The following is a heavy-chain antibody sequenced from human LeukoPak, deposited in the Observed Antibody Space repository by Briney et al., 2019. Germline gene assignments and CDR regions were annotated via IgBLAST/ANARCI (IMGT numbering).Heavy chain of an antibody. Sequence: GGSLRLSCAGSGFTFSDYYMSWIRQAPGKGLEWVSYISSSGSTIYYADSVKGRFTISRDNAKNSLYLQMNSLRAEDTAVYYCARDRDDFWSGYYIDYWGQGTLVTVSS. CDR1: GFTFSDYY. CDR2: ISSSGSTI. V-gene: IGHV3-11*01. CDR3: ARDRDDFWSGYYIDY. J-gene: IGHJ4*02. D-gene: IGHD3-3*01.